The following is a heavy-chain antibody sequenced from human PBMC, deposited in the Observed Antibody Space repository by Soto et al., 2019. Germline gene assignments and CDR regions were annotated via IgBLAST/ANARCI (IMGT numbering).Heavy chain of an antibody. J-gene: IGHJ6*02. Sequence: QVQLVQSGAEVKKPGASVKVSCKASGYTFTDYYIHWVRQAPGQGLEWMGWVNPNSGGTNYAQKFQGWVTMTRDTXNSTVYMELSSLKSDDMAVYYCAREGAATANYGMDVWGQGTTVTVSS. CDR1: GYTFTDYY. V-gene: IGHV1-2*04. CDR3: AREGAATANYGMDV. CDR2: VNPNSGGT. D-gene: IGHD2-15*01.